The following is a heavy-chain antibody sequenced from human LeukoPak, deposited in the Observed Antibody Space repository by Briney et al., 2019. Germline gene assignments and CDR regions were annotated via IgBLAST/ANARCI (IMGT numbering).Heavy chain of an antibody. CDR1: GFTFSSYG. CDR2: ISNDGSNK. CDR3: AKDLSPVSYEHYFDY. J-gene: IGHJ4*02. D-gene: IGHD5-18*01. Sequence: GGSLRLSCAASGFTFSSYGMHWVRQAPGKGLEWVAFISNDGSNKYYGDSVKGRFTISRNNSKNTLYLQMNSLRAQDTAVYSCAKDLSPVSYEHYFDYWGQGTLVTVSS. V-gene: IGHV3-30*18.